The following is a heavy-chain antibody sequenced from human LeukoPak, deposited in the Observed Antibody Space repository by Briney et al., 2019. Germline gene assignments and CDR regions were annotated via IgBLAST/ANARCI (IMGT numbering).Heavy chain of an antibody. CDR1: GGSFSSYY. V-gene: IGHV4-34*01. CDR3: ASAQGYRSSTSCYSPSKGFDY. Sequence: SQTLSLTCAVYGGSFSSYYWSWIRQPPGKGLEWIGEINHSGSTNYNPSLKSRVTISVDTSKNQFSLKLSSVTAADTAAYYCASAQGYRSSTSCYSPSKGFDYWGQGTLVTVSP. CDR2: INHSGST. J-gene: IGHJ4*02. D-gene: IGHD2-2*01.